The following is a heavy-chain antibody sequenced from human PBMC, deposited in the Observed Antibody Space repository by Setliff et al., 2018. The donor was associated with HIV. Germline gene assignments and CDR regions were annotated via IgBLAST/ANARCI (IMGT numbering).Heavy chain of an antibody. Sequence: SETLSLTCTVSGGSISSYYWSWIRQPAGKGLEWIGRIYTSGNTNYNPSLKSLKSRVTMSVDTSKNQFSLKLSSVTAADTAVYYCARDKTAVPRDVDAFDIWGQGTMGTVS. CDR1: GGSISSYY. V-gene: IGHV4-4*07. CDR3: ARDKTAVPRDVDAFDI. J-gene: IGHJ3*02. CDR2: IYTSGNT. D-gene: IGHD6-13*01.